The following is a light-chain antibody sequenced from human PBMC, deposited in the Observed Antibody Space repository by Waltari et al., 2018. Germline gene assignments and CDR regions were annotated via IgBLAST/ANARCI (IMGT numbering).Light chain of an antibody. CDR3: QSYDISLSGVI. J-gene: IGLJ2*01. CDR1: SSHIGARYD. Sequence: QSVLTQPPSVSGAPGQRVTISCAGNSSHIGARYDFHWYQKLPGTAPKLLIYANNNRPSGVPDRFSGSKSGTSASLAITGLQAEDEADYYCQSYDISLSGVIFGGGTKLTVL. V-gene: IGLV1-40*01. CDR2: ANN.